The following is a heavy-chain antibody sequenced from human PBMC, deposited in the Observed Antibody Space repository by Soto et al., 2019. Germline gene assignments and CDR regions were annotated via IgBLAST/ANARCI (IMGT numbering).Heavy chain of an antibody. CDR2: ITDSGGDT. V-gene: IGHV3-23*01. J-gene: IGHJ5*02. CDR3: AKSYFSGYYYSWFDP. Sequence: GGSLRLSCAASGFTFSSYAMSWVRQAPGKGLEWVSAITDSGGDTYHADSVKGRFTISRDNTKNTLYLQMNSLRAEDTAVYYSAKSYFSGYYYSWFDPWGQGTLVTVSS. D-gene: IGHD3-22*01. CDR1: GFTFSSYA.